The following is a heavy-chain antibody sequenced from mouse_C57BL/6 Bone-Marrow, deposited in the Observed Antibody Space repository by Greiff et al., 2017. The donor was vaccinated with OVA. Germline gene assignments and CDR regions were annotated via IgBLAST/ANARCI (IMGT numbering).Heavy chain of an antibody. CDR1: GYTFTSYW. V-gene: IGHV1-64*01. D-gene: IGHD1-1*01. CDR2: IHPNSGST. Sequence: QVHVKQPGAELVKPGASVKLSCKASGYTFTSYWMHWVKQRPGQGLEWIGMIHPNSGSTNYNEKFKSKATLTVDKSSSTAYMQLSSLTSEDSAVYYCVITTVVATGFDVWGTGTTVTVSS. J-gene: IGHJ1*03. CDR3: VITTVVATGFDV.